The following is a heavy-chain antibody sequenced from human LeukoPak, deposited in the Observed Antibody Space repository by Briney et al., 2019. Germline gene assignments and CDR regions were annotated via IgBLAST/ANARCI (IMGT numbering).Heavy chain of an antibody. CDR2: NYTDTSA. CDR3: ARDSWGPVGP. CDR1: GITFSSYA. J-gene: IGHJ5*02. V-gene: IGHV3-66*02. Sequence: QPGGSLRLSCAAPGITFSSYANSLVRQAPGKGLEWGSLNYTDTSAYYADSVKGRFTISRDNSKNTLNLQMNSLRVEDTRVYYCARDSWGPVGPWGEGALVTVSS. D-gene: IGHD7-27*01.